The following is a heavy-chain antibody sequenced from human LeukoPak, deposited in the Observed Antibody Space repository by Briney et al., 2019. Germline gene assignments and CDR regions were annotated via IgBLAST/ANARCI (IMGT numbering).Heavy chain of an antibody. Sequence: ASVKVSCMASGYTFTSYGISWVRQAPGQGLEWMGWISAYNGNTNYAQKLQGRVTMTTDTSTSTAYMELRSLRSDDTAVYYCARGGSITIFVVVITGDWFDPWGQGTLVTVSS. V-gene: IGHV1-18*01. J-gene: IGHJ5*02. CDR3: ARGGSITIFVVVITGDWFDP. CDR2: ISAYNGNT. D-gene: IGHD3-3*01. CDR1: GYTFTSYG.